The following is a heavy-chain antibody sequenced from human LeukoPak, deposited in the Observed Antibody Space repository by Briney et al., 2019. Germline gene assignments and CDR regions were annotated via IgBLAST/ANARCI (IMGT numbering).Heavy chain of an antibody. CDR2: IYSSGTV. D-gene: IGHD3-22*01. CDR1: GGSITNFY. V-gene: IGHV4-4*07. Sequence: SETLSLTCTVSGGSITNFYWSWIRQPAGKGLEWIGRIYSSGTVTYNPSLERRVSMSVDTSKNQFSLKLSSVTAADTAVYYCASPHRYYDSSGYYPPDAFDIWGQGTMVTVSS. J-gene: IGHJ3*02. CDR3: ASPHRYYDSSGYYPPDAFDI.